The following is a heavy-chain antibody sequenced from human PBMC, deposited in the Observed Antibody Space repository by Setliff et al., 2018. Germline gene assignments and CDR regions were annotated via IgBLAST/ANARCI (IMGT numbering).Heavy chain of an antibody. CDR1: GYTFTGYS. J-gene: IGHJ4*02. D-gene: IGHD3-22*01. V-gene: IGHV1-2*02. Sequence: GASVKVSCKASGYTFTGYSIHWVRQAPGQGLEWMGWITPNSGGTNYAQKFKGRVTITRDTSITTVHMELRRLTSDDTAIYYCARVGVPSGYWYYLDYWGQGTQVTVSS. CDR2: ITPNSGGT. CDR3: ARVGVPSGYWYYLDY.